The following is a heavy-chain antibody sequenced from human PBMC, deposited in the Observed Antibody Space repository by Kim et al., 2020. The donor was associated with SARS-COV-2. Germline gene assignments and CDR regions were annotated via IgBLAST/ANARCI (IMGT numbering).Heavy chain of an antibody. V-gene: IGHV4-34*01. CDR2: INHSGYT. D-gene: IGHD3-22*01. CDR1: GGSFSDYY. J-gene: IGHJ4*02. CDR3: ARRVRTFSMIVVVITAQTYYFDS. Sequence: SETLSLTCAVYGGSFSDYYWTWIRQPPGKGLEWIGEINHSGYTSYNPSLKSRVTISVDTSKNQFSLKLSSVTAADTAVYCCARRVRTFSMIVVVITAQTYYFDSWSQGTLVTVSS.